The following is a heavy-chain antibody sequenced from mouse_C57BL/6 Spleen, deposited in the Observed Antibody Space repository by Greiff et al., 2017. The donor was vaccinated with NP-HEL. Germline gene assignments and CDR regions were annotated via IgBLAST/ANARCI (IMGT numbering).Heavy chain of an antibody. D-gene: IGHD1-1*01. Sequence: VQLQQPGAELVKPGASVKLSCKASGYTFTSYWMHWVKQRPGQGLEWIGMIHPNSGSTNYIEKFKSKATLTVDKSSSTAYMQLSSLTSEDSAVYYCARGGAFTTVVADWYFDVWGTGTTVTVSS. V-gene: IGHV1-64*01. CDR2: IHPNSGST. CDR1: GYTFTSYW. J-gene: IGHJ1*03. CDR3: ARGGAFTTVVADWYFDV.